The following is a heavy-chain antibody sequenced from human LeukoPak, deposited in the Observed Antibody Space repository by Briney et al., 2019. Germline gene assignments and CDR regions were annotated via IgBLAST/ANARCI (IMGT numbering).Heavy chain of an antibody. D-gene: IGHD4-17*01. CDR1: GFTFSSYA. V-gene: IGHV3-30-3*01. CDR3: ARETGSAVGSTDFDY. J-gene: IGHJ4*02. Sequence: GGSLRLSCAASGFTFSSYAMHWVRQAPGKGLEWVAVISYDGSNKYYADSVKGRFTISRDNSKNTLYLQMNSLRAEDTAVNYCARETGSAVGSTDFDYWGQGTLVTVSS. CDR2: ISYDGSNK.